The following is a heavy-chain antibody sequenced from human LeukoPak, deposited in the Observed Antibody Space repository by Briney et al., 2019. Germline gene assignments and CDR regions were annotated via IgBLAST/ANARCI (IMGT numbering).Heavy chain of an antibody. CDR1: GGTFSSYA. Sequence: SVTVSCTASGGTFSSYAISWVRQAPGQGLEWMGGIIPIFGTANYAQKFQGRVTITADESTSTAYMELSSLRSEDTAVYYCAREEMATITYDYWGQGTLVTVSS. V-gene: IGHV1-69*13. CDR2: IIPIFGTA. CDR3: AREEMATITYDY. J-gene: IGHJ4*02. D-gene: IGHD5-24*01.